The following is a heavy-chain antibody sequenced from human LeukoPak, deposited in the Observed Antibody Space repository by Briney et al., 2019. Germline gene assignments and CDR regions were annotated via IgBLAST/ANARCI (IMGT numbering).Heavy chain of an antibody. V-gene: IGHV1-8*03. D-gene: IGHD1-26*01. CDR3: ARGGYSGSYTDFDY. J-gene: IGHJ4*02. CDR2: MNPNSGNT. Sequence: ASVKVSCKASGYTFTGYYMHWVRQAPGQGLEWMGWMNPNSGNTGYAQKFQGRVTITRNTSISTAYMELSSLRSEDTAVYYCARGGYSGSYTDFDYWGQGTLVTVSS. CDR1: GYTFTGYY.